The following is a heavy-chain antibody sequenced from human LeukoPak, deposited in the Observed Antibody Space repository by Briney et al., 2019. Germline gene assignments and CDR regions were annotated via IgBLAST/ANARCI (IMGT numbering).Heavy chain of an antibody. CDR2: ISGSGGST. CDR1: GFTFSSYA. V-gene: IGHV3-23*01. J-gene: IGHJ4*02. Sequence: PGGSLRLSCAASGFTFSSYAMNWVRQAPGKGLEWVSAISGSGGSTYYADSVKGRFTISRDNSKNTLYLQMNSLRAEDTAVYYCARGKYGSGSYPYWGQGTLVTVSS. D-gene: IGHD3-10*01. CDR3: ARGKYGSGSYPY.